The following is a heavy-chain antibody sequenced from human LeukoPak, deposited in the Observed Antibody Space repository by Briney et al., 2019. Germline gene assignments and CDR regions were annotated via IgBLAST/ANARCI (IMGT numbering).Heavy chain of an antibody. CDR3: ARVFGSPYYYYMDV. CDR1: GGTFSSYA. V-gene: IGHV1-69*05. D-gene: IGHD3-3*01. J-gene: IGHJ6*03. Sequence: EASVKVSRQASGGTFSSYAISWVRQAPGQGLEWMGGIIPIFGTANYAQKFQGRVTITTDESTSTAYMELSSLRSEDTAVYYCARVFGSPYYYYMDVWGKGTTVTVSS. CDR2: IIPIFGTA.